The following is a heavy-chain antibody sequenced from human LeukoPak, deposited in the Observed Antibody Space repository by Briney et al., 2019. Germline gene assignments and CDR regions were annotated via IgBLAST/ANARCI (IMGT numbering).Heavy chain of an antibody. CDR3: VEFDVSGC. D-gene: IGHD3-10*01. CDR1: GGSFSADY. V-gene: IGHV4-34*01. Sequence: SETLSLTCAVNGGSFSADYWSWIRQPPGKGREWLGEVNHIGTTDYNPSLKTRFPISLDTSKNQVSLKLKSVTAAATATYDCVEFDVSGCWGQGTLVTVSS. J-gene: IGHJ4*02. CDR2: VNHIGTT.